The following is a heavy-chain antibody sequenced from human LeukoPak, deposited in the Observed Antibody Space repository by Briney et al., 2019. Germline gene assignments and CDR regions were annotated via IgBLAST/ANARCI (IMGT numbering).Heavy chain of an antibody. J-gene: IGHJ4*02. V-gene: IGHV4-30-4*01. D-gene: IGHD3-22*01. Sequence: PSETLSLTCTVSGGSISSGDYYWSWIRQPPGKGLEWIGYIYYSGSTYYNPSLKSRVTISVDTSKNQFSLKLSSVTAADTAVYYCARDNGIVVALDYWGQGTLVTVSS. CDR1: GGSISSGDYY. CDR3: ARDNGIVVALDY. CDR2: IYYSGST.